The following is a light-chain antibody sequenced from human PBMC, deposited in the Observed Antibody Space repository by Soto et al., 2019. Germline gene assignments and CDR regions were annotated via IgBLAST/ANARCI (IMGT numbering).Light chain of an antibody. V-gene: IGLV1-40*01. Sequence: QSVLTQPPSVSGAPGRRVTISCTGSSSNIGAGYEVHWYQQLPGTAPKLLIYGDRYRPSGVPDRFSGSKSGTSVSLAITGLQAEDEADYHCQSYDSSLSGMVFGGGTQLTVL. J-gene: IGLJ3*02. CDR2: GDR. CDR1: SSNIGAGYE. CDR3: QSYDSSLSGMV.